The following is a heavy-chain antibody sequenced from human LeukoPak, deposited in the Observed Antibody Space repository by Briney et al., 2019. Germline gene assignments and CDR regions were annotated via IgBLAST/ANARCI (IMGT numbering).Heavy chain of an antibody. CDR3: ARDQRYCSSTSCLQLDY. CDR2: IIPIFGTA. J-gene: IGHJ4*02. D-gene: IGHD2-2*01. Sequence: SVKVSCKASGYTFTSYGISWVRQAPGQGLEWMGGIIPIFGTANYAQKFQGRVTITTDESTSTAYMELSSPRSEDTAVYYCARDQRYCSSTSCLQLDYWGQGTLVTVSS. V-gene: IGHV1-69*05. CDR1: GYTFTSYG.